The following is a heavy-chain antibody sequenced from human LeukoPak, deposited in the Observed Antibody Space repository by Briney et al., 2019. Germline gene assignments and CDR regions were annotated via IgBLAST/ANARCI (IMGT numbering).Heavy chain of an antibody. CDR3: ARPSGLAGHYSDLYGMFV. V-gene: IGHV3-66*04. CDR1: GFSFSNYG. D-gene: IGHD6-19*01. CDR2: LCSGGSA. J-gene: IGHJ6*02. Sequence: GGSLRLSCAASGFSFSNYGMHWVRQAPGKGLEGVSILCSGGSAYDADSVKCRFAISRDKSTNTVHHHMNSLKAEIKGLNSCARPSGLAGHYSDLYGMFVWGQGTTVTVAS.